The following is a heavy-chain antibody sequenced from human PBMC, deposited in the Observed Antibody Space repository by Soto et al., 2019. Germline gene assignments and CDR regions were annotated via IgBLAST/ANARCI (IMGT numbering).Heavy chain of an antibody. V-gene: IGHV3-20*04. D-gene: IGHD6-19*01. J-gene: IGHJ3*01. CDR2: ITWNGATT. CDR3: ASDGGVVVAVDAFDV. Sequence: EVQLVESGGGVVRPGGSLRLSCAASGFTFDDHGMTWVRQAPGKGLEWGSGITWNGATTGYADSVKGRFTISRDNAKNSLYLQMNSLRVEDTALYYCASDGGVVVAVDAFDVWGQGTMVTVSS. CDR1: GFTFDDHG.